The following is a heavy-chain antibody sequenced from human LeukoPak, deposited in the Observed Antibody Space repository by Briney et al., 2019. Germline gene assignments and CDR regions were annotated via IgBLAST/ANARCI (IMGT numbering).Heavy chain of an antibody. J-gene: IGHJ4*02. Sequence: PGGSLRLSCAASGFTFINAWMSWVRQAPAKGREYVSSISSNGGSTYYADSVKGRFTISRDNSTNTLYLQMSSLRPEDTAVYYCVKDHCTGGSCYFFDYWGQGTLVTVSS. CDR1: GFTFINAW. V-gene: IGHV3-64D*06. D-gene: IGHD2-15*01. CDR3: VKDHCTGGSCYFFDY. CDR2: ISSNGGST.